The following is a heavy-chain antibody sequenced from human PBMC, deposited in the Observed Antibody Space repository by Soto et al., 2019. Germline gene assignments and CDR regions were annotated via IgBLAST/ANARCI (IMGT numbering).Heavy chain of an antibody. J-gene: IGHJ4*02. CDR1: GGSTSSDNY. CDR3: AREGGESSDGLYYFDY. CDR2: IYYSGNT. Sequence: SETLSLTCTVSGGSTSSDNYWSWIRQPPGKGLEWIGHIYYSGNTDYNPSLKSRLAISIDTSKNQFSLKLSSVTAADTAVYFCAREGGESSDGLYYFDYWGQGSLVTVSS. V-gene: IGHV4-30-4*01. D-gene: IGHD3-16*01.